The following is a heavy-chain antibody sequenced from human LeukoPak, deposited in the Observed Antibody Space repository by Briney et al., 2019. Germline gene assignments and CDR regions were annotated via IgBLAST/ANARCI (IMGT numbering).Heavy chain of an antibody. D-gene: IGHD3-10*01. J-gene: IGHJ6*03. CDR3: ARVRFAAGPGGGIYYYYYCMDV. CDR2: INHSGST. CDR1: GGSFSGYY. Sequence: SETLSLTCAVYGGSFSGYYWSWIRQPPGKGLEWIGEINHSGSTNYNPSLKSRVTISVDTSKNQFSLKLSSVTAADTAVYYCARVRFAAGPGGGIYYYYYCMDVWGKGTTVTVSS. V-gene: IGHV4-34*01.